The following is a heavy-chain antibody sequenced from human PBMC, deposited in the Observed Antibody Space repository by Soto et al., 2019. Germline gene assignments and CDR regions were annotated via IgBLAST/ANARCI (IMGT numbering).Heavy chain of an antibody. CDR3: SRERGGGFGDV. CDR2: ITSDGSST. CDR1: GFTFSNYY. D-gene: IGHD3-10*01. Sequence: EVQLVESGGGLVQPGGSLRLSCAAYGFTFSNYYMNWVRQAPGKGLVWVARITSDGSSTTYADSVKGRFTISRDNAKNTLNLHMNSLSAEDTDVYSFSRERGGGFGDVWGQGTTVTVSS. J-gene: IGHJ6*02. V-gene: IGHV3-74*01.